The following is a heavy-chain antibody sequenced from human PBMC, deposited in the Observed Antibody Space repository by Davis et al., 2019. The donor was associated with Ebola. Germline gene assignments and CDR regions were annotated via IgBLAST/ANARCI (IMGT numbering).Heavy chain of an antibody. Sequence: SETLSLTCAVSGGSISSGGYSWSWIRQSPEKGLDWIGHVHYTGSTKYNPSLESRVTISVATSKNQFSLNLRSVTAADTGVYYCATSMGNWDGQLWFDNWGQGTLVTVSS. CDR2: VHYTGST. D-gene: IGHD1-20*01. V-gene: IGHV4-61*08. CDR1: GGSISSGGYS. CDR3: ATSMGNWDGQLWFDN. J-gene: IGHJ5*02.